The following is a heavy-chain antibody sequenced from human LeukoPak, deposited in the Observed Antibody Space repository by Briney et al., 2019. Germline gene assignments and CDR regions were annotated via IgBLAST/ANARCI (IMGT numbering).Heavy chain of an antibody. J-gene: IGHJ3*02. Sequence: ASVKVSCKASGYTFTGYYMHWVRQAPGQGLEWMGWINPNSGGTNYAQKSQGRVTMTRDTSISTAYMELSRLRSDDTAVYYCARDQPSDYYDSSGYSHDAFDIWGKGTMVTVSS. CDR2: INPNSGGT. CDR3: ARDQPSDYYDSSGYSHDAFDI. V-gene: IGHV1-2*02. D-gene: IGHD3-22*01. CDR1: GYTFTGYY.